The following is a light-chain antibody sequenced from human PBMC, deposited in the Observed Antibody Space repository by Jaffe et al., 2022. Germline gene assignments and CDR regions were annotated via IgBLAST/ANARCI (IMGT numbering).Light chain of an antibody. CDR2: GAF. V-gene: IGKV3-20*01. CDR1: QSVISRY. J-gene: IGKJ3*01. Sequence: EIVLTQSPSTLSLSPGERATLSCRASQSVISRYLAWYQQKPGQAPRLLIHGAFTRATGIPDRFSGSGSGTDFTLTISRLEPEDFAVYYCQQYSASPRLFTFGPGTKVDFK. CDR3: QQYSASPRLFT.